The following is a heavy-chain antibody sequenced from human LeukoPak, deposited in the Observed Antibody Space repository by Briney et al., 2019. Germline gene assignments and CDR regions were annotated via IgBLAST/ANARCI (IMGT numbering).Heavy chain of an antibody. D-gene: IGHD6-13*01. CDR2: ITGSGGNT. CDR3: AKAASSSWPSYYYGMDV. V-gene: IGHV3-23*01. Sequence: GGSLRLSCAASGFIFGSYSMSWVRQAPGKGLEWVSVITGSGGNTYYADSVKGRFTISKDNSKNTVYLQMSSLRVDDTAVYYCAKAASSSWPSYYYGMDVWGQGTTVTVSS. J-gene: IGHJ6*02. CDR1: GFIFGSYS.